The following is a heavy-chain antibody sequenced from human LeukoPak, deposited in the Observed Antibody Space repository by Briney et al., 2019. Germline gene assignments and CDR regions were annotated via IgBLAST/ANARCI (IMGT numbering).Heavy chain of an antibody. CDR1: AYTFTSYY. D-gene: IGHD1-26*01. CDR3: ARVGASGQAFDI. J-gene: IGHJ3*02. CDR2: INPSGGST. Sequence: ASVKVSCKASAYTFTSYYIHWVRQAPGQGLEWMGIINPSGGSTNYAQKFQGRVTMTRDTSTSTAYMELSRLRSDDTAVYYCARVGASGQAFDIWGQGTMVTVSS. V-gene: IGHV1-46*01.